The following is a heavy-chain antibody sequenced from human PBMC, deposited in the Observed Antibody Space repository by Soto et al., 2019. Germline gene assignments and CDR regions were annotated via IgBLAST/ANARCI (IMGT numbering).Heavy chain of an antibody. V-gene: IGHV4-31*03. CDR3: AVVTGAFDI. J-gene: IGHJ3*02. Sequence: QVQLQESGPGLVKPSQTLSLTCSVSGASINHSDYYWSWIRQHPQRGLEWIAYIYYSGSTNYNPSLKSRITISVDSSKNQFSLKLSSMTAADSAVYYCAVVTGAFDIWGQGTVVAVSS. D-gene: IGHD2-21*02. CDR2: IYYSGST. CDR1: GASINHSDYY.